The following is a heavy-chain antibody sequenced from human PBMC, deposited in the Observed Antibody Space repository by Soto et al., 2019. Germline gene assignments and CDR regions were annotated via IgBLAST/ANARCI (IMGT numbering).Heavy chain of an antibody. Sequence: PGGSLRLSCAASGFTFSDYAMHWVRQAPGKGLEWVAVVSHDGRNTHYADSVKGRFTISRDSSKNTVSLEMTSLRAEDTAVYYCERGGRQWLVTSDFNYWGQGALVPVSS. V-gene: IGHV3-30*03. CDR2: VSHDGRNT. D-gene: IGHD6-19*01. CDR1: GFTFSDYA. CDR3: ERGGRQWLVTSDFNY. J-gene: IGHJ4*02.